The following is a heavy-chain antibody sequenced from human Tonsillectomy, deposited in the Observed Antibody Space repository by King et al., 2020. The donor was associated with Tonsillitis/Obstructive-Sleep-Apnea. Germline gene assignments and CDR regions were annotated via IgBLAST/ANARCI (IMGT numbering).Heavy chain of an antibody. V-gene: IGHV4-31*03. D-gene: IGHD2-15*01. Sequence: LQLQESGPGLVKPSQTLSLTCTVSGGSISSGGYYWSWIRQHPGKGLEWIGYIYYSGSTYYNPSLKSRVTISVDTSKNQFSLKLSSVTAADTAVYYCARVRYCSGGSCSAPSGFDLWGRGTLVTVSS. CDR3: ARVRYCSGGSCSAPSGFDL. CDR2: IYYSGST. CDR1: GGSISSGGYY. J-gene: IGHJ2*01.